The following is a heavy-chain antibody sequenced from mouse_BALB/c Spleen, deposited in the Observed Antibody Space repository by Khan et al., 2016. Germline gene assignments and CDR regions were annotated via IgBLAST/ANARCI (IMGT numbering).Heavy chain of an antibody. J-gene: IGHJ3*01. CDR2: IRLKSNNYAT. Sequence: EVELVESGGGLVQPGGSMKLSCVASGFTFSNYWMNWVRQSPEKGLEWVAEIRLKSNNYATHYAESVKGRFTISRDDSKSSVYLQMNKLRGEDTGIYYCSKALYLFAYWGQGTLVTVSA. CDR3: SKALYLFAY. CDR1: GFTFSNYW. D-gene: IGHD1-1*01. V-gene: IGHV6-6*02.